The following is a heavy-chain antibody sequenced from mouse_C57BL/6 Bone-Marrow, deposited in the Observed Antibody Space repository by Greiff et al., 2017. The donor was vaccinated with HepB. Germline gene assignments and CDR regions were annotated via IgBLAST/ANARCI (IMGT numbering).Heavy chain of an antibody. CDR3: ARWGLRSAWFAY. CDR2: LNPSTGGT. D-gene: IGHD2-4*01. V-gene: IGHV1-42*01. J-gene: IGHJ3*01. CDR1: GYTFTGYY. Sequence: KELGPELVKPGAPVKLSSKALGYTFTGYYMTWVKQSPEKSLEWIGALNPSTGGTTYNQKFKAKATLTVAKSPSTAYMQLKSLTSEDSAVYYCARWGLRSAWFAYWGQGDLVTVSA.